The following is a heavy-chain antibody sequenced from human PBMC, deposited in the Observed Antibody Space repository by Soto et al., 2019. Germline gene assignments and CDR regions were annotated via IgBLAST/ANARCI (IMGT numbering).Heavy chain of an antibody. D-gene: IGHD6-6*01. J-gene: IGHJ4*02. CDR3: ARRISARTYYFDY. Sequence: QLQLQESGSGLVKPSPTLSLTCAVSGGSITTVGYSWSWIRQPPGKGLEWIGYIFPSGISYSNPSLKGRVTMSVDGSKNRFSLRLSSVTAADTAVYYCARRISARTYYFDYWGQGTLVTVSS. V-gene: IGHV4-30-2*01. CDR2: IFPSGIS. CDR1: GGSITTVGYS.